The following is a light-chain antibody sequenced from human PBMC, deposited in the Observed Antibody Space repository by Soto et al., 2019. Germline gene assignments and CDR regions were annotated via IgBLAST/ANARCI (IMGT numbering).Light chain of an antibody. CDR3: QQRSNWPLT. J-gene: IGKJ3*01. Sequence: EIVLTQSPTTLSLSPGEGATLSCRASQSVSRFLAWFQQKPGQAPRLLIYDASNRVTGIPARFSGSGSGTDFTLTISSLEPEDFAVYYCQQRSNWPLTFGPGTKVDMK. CDR1: QSVSRF. V-gene: IGKV3-11*01. CDR2: DAS.